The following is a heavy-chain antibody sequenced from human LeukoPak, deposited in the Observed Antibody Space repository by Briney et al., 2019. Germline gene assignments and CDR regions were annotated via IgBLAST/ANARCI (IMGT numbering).Heavy chain of an antibody. CDR1: GYTFTSYA. D-gene: IGHD6-19*01. CDR2: INAGNGNT. Sequence: ASAKVSCKASGYTFTSYAMHWVRQAPGQRLEWMGWINAGNGNTKYSQKFQGRVTITRDTSASTAYMELSSLRSEDTAVYYCARDLLYSSGWYASGYGMDVWGQGTTVTVSS. J-gene: IGHJ6*02. V-gene: IGHV1-3*01. CDR3: ARDLLYSSGWYASGYGMDV.